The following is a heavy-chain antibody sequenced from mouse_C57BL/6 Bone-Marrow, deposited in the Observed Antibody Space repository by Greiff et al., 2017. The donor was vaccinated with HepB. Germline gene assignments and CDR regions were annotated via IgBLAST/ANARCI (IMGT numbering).Heavy chain of an antibody. V-gene: IGHV1-50*01. J-gene: IGHJ3*01. D-gene: IGHD2-4*01. CDR3: AREGYDYATWFAY. CDR2: IDPSDSYT. Sequence: VQLQQPGAELVKPGASVKLSCKASGYTFTSYWMQWVKQRPGQGLEWIGEIDPSDSYTNYNQKFKGKATLTVDTSSSTAYMQLSSLTSEDSAVYYCAREGYDYATWFAYWGQGTLVTVSA. CDR1: GYTFTSYW.